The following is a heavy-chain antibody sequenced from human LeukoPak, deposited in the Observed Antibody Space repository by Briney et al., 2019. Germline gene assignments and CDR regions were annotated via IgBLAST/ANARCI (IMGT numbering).Heavy chain of an antibody. CDR1: GASVSSYF. CDR2: IYSSGST. Sequence: PSETLSLTCTVSGASVSSYFWSWIRQPAGQGLEWIGRIYSSGSTNYNPSLKSRVTVSIDKSKNQLSLKVNSVTAADTAVYYCARDEMKVGSGGDTSSYYYVYYMDIWGKGTTVTAFS. J-gene: IGHJ6*03. V-gene: IGHV4-4*07. CDR3: ARDEMKVGSGGDTSSYYYVYYMDI. D-gene: IGHD3-16*01.